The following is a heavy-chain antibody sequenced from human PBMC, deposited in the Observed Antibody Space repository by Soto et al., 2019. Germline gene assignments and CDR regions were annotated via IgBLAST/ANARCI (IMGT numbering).Heavy chain of an antibody. V-gene: IGHV4-59*01. CDR2: IYYIGSA. CDR1: GGSISSYY. J-gene: IGHJ4*02. Sequence: SETLSLTCTVSGGSISSYYWSWIRQPPGKGLEWIGYIYYIGSANYNPSLKSRVTISVDTSKNHFSLKLSSVTAADTAVYYCARDPGDYFDSWGQGTLVTVSS. CDR3: ARDPGDYFDS.